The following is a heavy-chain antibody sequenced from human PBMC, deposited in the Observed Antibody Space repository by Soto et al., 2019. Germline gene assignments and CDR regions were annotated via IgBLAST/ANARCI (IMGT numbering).Heavy chain of an antibody. V-gene: IGHV5-51*01. D-gene: IGHD2-2*01. CDR2: IYPGDSDT. J-gene: IGHJ6*02. CDR3: ACTSRRHQYYYYGMDV. Sequence: PGESLKISCKGSGYSFTSYWIGWVRQMPGKGLEWMGIIYPGDSDTRYSPSFQGQVTISADKSISTAYLQWSSLKASDTAMYYCACTSRRHQYYYYGMDVWGQGTTVTVSS. CDR1: GYSFTSYW.